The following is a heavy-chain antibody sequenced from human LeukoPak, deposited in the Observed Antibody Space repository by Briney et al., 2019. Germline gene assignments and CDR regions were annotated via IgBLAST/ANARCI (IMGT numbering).Heavy chain of an antibody. CDR3: ARGYCSSTICFQYFHH. CDR2: IYYSGST. V-gene: IGHV4-59*08. D-gene: IGHD2-2*01. CDR1: GDSISGYY. J-gene: IGHJ1*01. Sequence: SETLSLTCNVSGDSISGYYWSWIRQPPGRGLEWIGYIYYSGSTSYNPSLKSRVTMSVDTSKNQFSLNLSSVTAADTAVYYCARGYCSSTICFQYFHHWGQGTLVTVSS.